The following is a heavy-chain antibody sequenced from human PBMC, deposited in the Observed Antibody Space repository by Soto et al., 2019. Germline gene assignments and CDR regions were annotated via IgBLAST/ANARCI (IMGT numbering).Heavy chain of an antibody. D-gene: IGHD1-7*01. Sequence: QVQLVQSGAEVKKPGASVKVSCKASGYTFTSYGISWVRQAPGQGLEWMGWISTYNGNTNSTQKLQGRVTMTTDTSTSTAYMELRSLRSDDTAVYYCARDREYNWNYNWFDPWGQGTLVTVSS. V-gene: IGHV1-18*01. CDR1: GYTFTSYG. CDR2: ISTYNGNT. J-gene: IGHJ5*02. CDR3: ARDREYNWNYNWFDP.